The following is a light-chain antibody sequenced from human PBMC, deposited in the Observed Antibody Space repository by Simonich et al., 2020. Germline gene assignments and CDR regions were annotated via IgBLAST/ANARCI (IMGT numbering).Light chain of an antibody. CDR3: QQYNNWPLWT. CDR2: WAS. J-gene: IGKJ1*01. Sequence: DIVMTQSPDSLAVSLGERATINCKSSQSVLYSSNNKNYLAWYQQKPGQPPKLLIYWASTRESGVPDRFRGSGSGTDFTLTISSLQAEDVAVYYCQQYNNWPLWTFGQGTKVEIK. CDR1: QSVLYSSNNKNY. V-gene: IGKV4-1*01.